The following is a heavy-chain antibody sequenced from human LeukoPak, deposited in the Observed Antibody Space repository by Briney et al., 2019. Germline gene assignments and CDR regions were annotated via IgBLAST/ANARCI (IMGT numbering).Heavy chain of an antibody. CDR1: GFTFSTYG. J-gene: IGHJ4*02. D-gene: IGHD5-24*01. Sequence: GGSLRLSCAASGFTFSTYGMHWVRQAPGKGLEWVAVILYDGSNKYYADSVKGRFTISRDNSKNTLYLQMNSLRVEDTAVYHCAKIRDGYNSYFDYWGQGTLVTVSS. V-gene: IGHV3-30*18. CDR2: ILYDGSNK. CDR3: AKIRDGYNSYFDY.